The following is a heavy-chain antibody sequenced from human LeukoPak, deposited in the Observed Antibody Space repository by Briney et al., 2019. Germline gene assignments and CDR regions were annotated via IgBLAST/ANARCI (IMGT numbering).Heavy chain of an antibody. CDR3: ASSPAGYSSGWYVGLFDH. J-gene: IGHJ4*02. CDR1: GGSFSGYY. V-gene: IGHV4-59*01. Sequence: SETLSLTCAVYGGSFSGYYWSWIRQPPGKGLEWIGYIHYSGNTNYNPSLKSRVTISVDTSKNQFSLKLSSVTAADTAVYFCASSPAGYSSGWYVGLFDHWGQGTLVTVSS. CDR2: IHYSGNT. D-gene: IGHD6-19*01.